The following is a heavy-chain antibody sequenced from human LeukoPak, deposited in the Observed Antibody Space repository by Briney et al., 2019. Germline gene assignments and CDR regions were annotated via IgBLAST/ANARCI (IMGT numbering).Heavy chain of an antibody. CDR3: AGDDGVPNWFDP. CDR2: IYYSGST. D-gene: IGHD4-17*01. V-gene: IGHV4-59*01. J-gene: IGHJ5*02. Sequence: PSETLSLTCTVSGGSISSSYWSWLRQPPGKGLEWIGYIYYSGSTNYNPSLKSRVTVSVDTAKNQFSLKVSSVTAADTAVYYCAGDDGVPNWFDPWGQGTLVTVSS. CDR1: GGSISSSY.